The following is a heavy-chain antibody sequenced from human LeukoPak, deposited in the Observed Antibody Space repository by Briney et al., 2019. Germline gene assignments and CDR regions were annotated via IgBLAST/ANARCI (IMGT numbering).Heavy chain of an antibody. D-gene: IGHD5-12*01. CDR3: ARGGDIVATIGDY. CDR1: GFTFSSYG. V-gene: IGHV3-33*01. CDR2: IWYDGSNK. J-gene: IGHJ4*02. Sequence: GRSLRLSCAASGFTFSSYGMHWVRQAPGKGLEWVAVIWYDGSNKYYADSVKGRFTISRDNSKNTLCLQMNSLRAEDTAVYYCARGGDIVATIGDYWGQGTLVTVSS.